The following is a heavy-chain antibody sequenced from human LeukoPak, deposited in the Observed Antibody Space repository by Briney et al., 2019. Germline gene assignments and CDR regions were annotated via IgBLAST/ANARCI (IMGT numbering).Heavy chain of an antibody. CDR2: ISYDGSNK. D-gene: IGHD4-17*01. CDR3: AKPPPAGDYFDY. CDR1: GFTFSSYA. J-gene: IGHJ4*02. Sequence: PGGSLRLSCAASGFTFSSYAMHWVRQAPGKGLEWVAVISYDGSNKYYADSVKGRFTISRDNSKNTLYLQMNSLRAEDTAVYYCAKPPPAGDYFDYWGQGTLVTVSS. V-gene: IGHV3-30*04.